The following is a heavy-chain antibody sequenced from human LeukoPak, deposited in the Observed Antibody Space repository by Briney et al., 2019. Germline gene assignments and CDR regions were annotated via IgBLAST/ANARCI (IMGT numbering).Heavy chain of an antibody. CDR1: GFTFSSYS. V-gene: IGHV3-21*01. Sequence: GGSLRLSCAASGFTFSSYSMNWVRQAPGKGLEWVSSISSSSSYIYYADSVKGRFTISRDNAKNSLYLQMNSLRAEDTAVYYCARESSSWYGVAYYYYGMDVWGQGTTVTVSS. D-gene: IGHD6-13*01. CDR3: ARESSSWYGVAYYYYGMDV. J-gene: IGHJ6*02. CDR2: ISSSSSYI.